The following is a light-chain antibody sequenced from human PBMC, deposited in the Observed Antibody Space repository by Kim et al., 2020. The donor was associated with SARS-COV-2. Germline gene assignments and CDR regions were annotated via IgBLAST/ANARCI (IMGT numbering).Light chain of an antibody. CDR2: CNN. J-gene: IGLJ3*02. CDR1: TANIASIA. V-gene: IGLV1-44*01. CDR3: GAWNDSLNGLL. Sequence: GQSVTISCSRSTANIASIAVNWYHRLPGTAPKVLISCNNLRQSGVPDQFSGSKSATSASLAISGLQSEDEADYYCGAWNDSLNGLLFGGGTQLTVL.